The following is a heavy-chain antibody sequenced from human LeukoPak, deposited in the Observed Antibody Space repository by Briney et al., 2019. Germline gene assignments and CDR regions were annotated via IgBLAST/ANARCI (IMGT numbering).Heavy chain of an antibody. D-gene: IGHD2-2*02. Sequence: GGSLRLSCAASRFTFSSYAMHWVRQAPGKWIEWVAVISYDGSNKYYAHSVKGRFTISRDNSKNTLYLQMNSLRAEDTAVYYCAMTYRLSPHFDYWGQGTLVTVSS. V-gene: IGHV3-30*07. J-gene: IGHJ4*02. CDR1: RFTFSSYA. CDR2: ISYDGSNK. CDR3: AMTYRLSPHFDY.